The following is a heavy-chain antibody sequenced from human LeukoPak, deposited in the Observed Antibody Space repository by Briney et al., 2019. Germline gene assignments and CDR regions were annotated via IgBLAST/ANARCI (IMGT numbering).Heavy chain of an antibody. V-gene: IGHV3-9*01. D-gene: IGHD4-17*01. CDR3: ARETYGVGAFDI. CDR1: GFTFDDYA. CDR2: ISWNSGSI. Sequence: GRSLRLSCAASGFTFDDYAMHWVRQAPGKGLEWVSGISWNSGSIGYADSVKGRFTISRDNAKNTLYLQMNSLRAEDTAVYYCARETYGVGAFDIWGQGTLVTVSS. J-gene: IGHJ4*02.